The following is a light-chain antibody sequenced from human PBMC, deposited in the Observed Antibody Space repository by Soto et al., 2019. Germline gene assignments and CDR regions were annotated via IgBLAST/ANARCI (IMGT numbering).Light chain of an antibody. V-gene: IGLV2-18*02. CDR1: SSDVGTYDR. Sequence: QSALTQPPSVSGSPGQSVTISCIGTSSDVGTYDRVSWYQPPPGTAPKLIIYEVHYRPSGVPDRFSGSKSGNTASLTISGLQAEDEADYYGSSYAASTTLLFGGGTQLTVL. CDR3: SSYAASTTLL. J-gene: IGLJ2*01. CDR2: EVH.